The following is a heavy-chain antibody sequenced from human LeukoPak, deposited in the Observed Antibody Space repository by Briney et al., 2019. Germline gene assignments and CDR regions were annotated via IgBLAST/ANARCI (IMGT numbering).Heavy chain of an antibody. CDR1: GGSISSGGYY. Sequence: SETLSLTCTVSGGSISSGGYYWSWIRQHPGKGLEWIGYIYYSGSTNYNPSLKSRVTISVDTSKNQFSLKLSSVTAADTAVYYCASNYYYGSGSYYPFDYWGQGTLVTVSS. CDR2: IYYSGST. CDR3: ASNYYYGSGSYYPFDY. D-gene: IGHD3-10*01. V-gene: IGHV4-61*08. J-gene: IGHJ4*02.